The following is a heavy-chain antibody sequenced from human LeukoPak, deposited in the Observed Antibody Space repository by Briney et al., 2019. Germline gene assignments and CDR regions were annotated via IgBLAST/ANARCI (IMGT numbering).Heavy chain of an antibody. CDR3: AKDTGPYYYYMDV. J-gene: IGHJ6*03. CDR1: GGTFSSYA. Sequence: ASVKVSCKASGGTFSSYAISWVRQAPGQGLEWMGGIIPIFGTANYAQKFQGRVTITADESTSTAYMELSSLRPEDTAAYYCAKDTGPYYYYMDVWGKGTTVTVSS. V-gene: IGHV1-69*13. CDR2: IIPIFGTA. D-gene: IGHD2-8*02.